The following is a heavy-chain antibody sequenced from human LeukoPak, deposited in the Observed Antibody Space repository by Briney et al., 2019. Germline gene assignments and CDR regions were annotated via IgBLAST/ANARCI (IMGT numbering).Heavy chain of an antibody. J-gene: IGHJ4*02. V-gene: IGHV4-59*01. CDR2: IYYSGST. CDR1: GGSISSYY. D-gene: IGHD6-13*01. CDR3: ARESSSSWPDQTGFDY. Sequence: SETLSLTCTVSGGSISSYYWSWIRQPPGKGLEWIGYIYYSGSTNYNPSLKSRVTISVDTSKNQFSLKLSFVTAADTAVYYCARESSSSWPDQTGFDYWGQGTLVTVSS.